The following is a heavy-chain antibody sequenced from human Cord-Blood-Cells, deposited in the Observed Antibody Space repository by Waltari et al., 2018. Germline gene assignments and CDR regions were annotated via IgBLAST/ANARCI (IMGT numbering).Heavy chain of an antibody. D-gene: IGHD3-10*01. V-gene: IGHV4-34*01. CDR3: ARGVGYYGSGSYYEDY. J-gene: IGHJ4*02. CDR1: GGSFSGYY. Sequence: QVQLQQWGAGLLKPSETLSLTCAVYGGSFSGYYWSWIRPPPGKGLEWIGEINHSGSTNYNPSLKSRVTISVDTSKNQFSLKLSSVTAADTAVYYCARGVGYYGSGSYYEDYWGQGTLVTVSS. CDR2: INHSGST.